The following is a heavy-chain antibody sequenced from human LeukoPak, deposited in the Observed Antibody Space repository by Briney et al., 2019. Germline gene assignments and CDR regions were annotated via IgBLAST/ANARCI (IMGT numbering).Heavy chain of an antibody. CDR3: ARGNPGTVTTLVY. Sequence: PGGSLRLSCAASGITFSSYGIHWVRQGPGKGLEWVAFIKYDGTKKYYADSVKGRFTISRDNSENTLYLQMNSLRAEDTAVYYCARGNPGTVTTLVYWGQGTLVTVSS. CDR1: GITFSSYG. CDR2: IKYDGTKK. V-gene: IGHV3-30*02. D-gene: IGHD4-17*01. J-gene: IGHJ4*02.